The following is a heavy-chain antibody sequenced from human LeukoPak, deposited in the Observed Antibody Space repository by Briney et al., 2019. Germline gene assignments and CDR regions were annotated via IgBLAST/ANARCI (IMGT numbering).Heavy chain of an antibody. CDR2: IYYSGST. Sequence: SETLSLTCTVSGGSITTNTDYWGWVRQPPGKGLEWIGSIYYSGSTYYSPSLKSRVTISVDTSKNQFSLKLTSVTAADTAVYYCARHPRYCSSNSCYGPDAFDIWGQGRMVTVSS. D-gene: IGHD2-2*01. CDR3: ARHPRYCSSNSCYGPDAFDI. V-gene: IGHV4-39*01. CDR1: GGSITTNTDY. J-gene: IGHJ3*02.